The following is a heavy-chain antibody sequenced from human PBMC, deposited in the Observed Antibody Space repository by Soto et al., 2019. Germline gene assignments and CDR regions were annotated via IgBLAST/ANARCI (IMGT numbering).Heavy chain of an antibody. V-gene: IGHV3-23*01. CDR2: ISGSGGST. CDR3: AKKAMPYCGGDCQPTDYYYYGMDV. J-gene: IGHJ6*02. Sequence: GGSLRLSCAASGFTFSSYAMSWVRQAPGKGLEWVSAISGSGGSTYYADSVKGRFTISRDNSKNTLYLQMNSLRAEDTAVYYCAKKAMPYCGGDCQPTDYYYYGMDVWGQGTTVTVSS. CDR1: GFTFSSYA. D-gene: IGHD2-21*02.